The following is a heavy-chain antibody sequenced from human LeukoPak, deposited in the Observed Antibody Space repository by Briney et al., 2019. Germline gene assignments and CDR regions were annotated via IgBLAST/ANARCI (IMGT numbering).Heavy chain of an antibody. CDR1: EFTFSSYS. J-gene: IGHJ6*02. Sequence: GGSLRLSCAASEFTFSSYSMNWVRQAPGKGLEWVSYISSSSSTIYYADSVKGRFTISRDNAKNSLYLQMSSLRAEDTAVYYCARDGSVVADPRSGMDVWGQGTTVTVSS. CDR2: ISSSSSTI. V-gene: IGHV3-48*04. D-gene: IGHD5-12*01. CDR3: ARDGSVVADPRSGMDV.